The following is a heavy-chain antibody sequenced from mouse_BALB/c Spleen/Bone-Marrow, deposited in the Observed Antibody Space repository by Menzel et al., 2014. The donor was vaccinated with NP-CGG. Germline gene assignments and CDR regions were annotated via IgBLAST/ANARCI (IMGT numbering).Heavy chain of an antibody. CDR1: GFSLTTYG. J-gene: IGHJ2*01. CDR3: AREGAYYRYIDY. V-gene: IGHV2-9*02. D-gene: IGHD2-14*01. Sequence: QVQLKESGPGLVAPSQSLSLTCTVSGFSLTTYGIHWVRQPPGKGLEWLGVIWAGGTTIYNSALMSRLSISKDTSKSQVFLKMNILQTDDTAMYYCAREGAYYRYIDYWGQGTTLTVS. CDR2: IWAGGTT.